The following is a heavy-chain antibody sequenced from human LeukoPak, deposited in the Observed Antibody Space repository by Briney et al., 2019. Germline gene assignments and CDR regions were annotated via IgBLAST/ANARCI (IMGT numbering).Heavy chain of an antibody. CDR2: ISWNSGSI. V-gene: IGHV3-9*01. D-gene: IGHD2-2*01. J-gene: IGHJ4*02. CDR3: AKGYCSVTSCYVFDD. CDR1: GFTFDDYA. Sequence: GGSLRLSCAASGFTFDDYAIHWVRQAPGKGLEWVSGISWNSGSIGYADSVKGRFTISRDNAKNSLYLQMDSLRPEDTAFYFCAKGYCSVTSCYVFDDWGQGTLVTVSS.